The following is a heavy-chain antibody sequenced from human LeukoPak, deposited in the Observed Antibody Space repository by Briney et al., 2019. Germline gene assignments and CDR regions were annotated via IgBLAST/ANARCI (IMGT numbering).Heavy chain of an antibody. J-gene: IGHJ4*02. D-gene: IGHD6-13*01. CDR3: VRHVLGSSWFRFDY. V-gene: IGHV5-51*01. CDR1: GYKFTTHW. Sequence: PGESLKISCNGSGYKFTTHWIGWVRQMPGKGLEWRGLIYPGYYEHRYSPSCQGQVPIPAKQSLSTAFLQWQHLKGSGRAMFYCVRHVLGSSWFRFDYWGQGTLVTVSS. CDR2: IYPGYYEH.